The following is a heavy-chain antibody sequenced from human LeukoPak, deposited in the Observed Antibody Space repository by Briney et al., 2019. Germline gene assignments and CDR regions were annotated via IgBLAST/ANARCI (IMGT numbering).Heavy chain of an antibody. CDR3: ARDLGYCTNGVCHTRFDY. CDR2: IAVGRGNA. V-gene: IGHV1-58*01. D-gene: IGHD2-8*01. J-gene: IGHJ4*02. Sequence: VKVSCKASGFTFTNSAVQWVRQARGQRLEWIGWIAVGRGNANYAQKFQQRVTITRDMSTSTAYMQLSSLRAEDTAVYYCARDLGYCTNGVCHTRFDYWGQGTLVAVSS. CDR1: GFTFTNSA.